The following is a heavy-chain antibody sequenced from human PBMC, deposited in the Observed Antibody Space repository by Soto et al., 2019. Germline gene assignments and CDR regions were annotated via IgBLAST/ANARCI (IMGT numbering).Heavy chain of an antibody. V-gene: IGHV3-7*04. Sequence: GGSMRLSCAASEFTFSRYWMDWVRQAPRKGLEWVATIKHDGSEKYYVDSVKGRFIISRDNAKNSVFLQMNGLRVEDTAVYFCARAMGTDGWSNHPFDIWGQGTMVTVSS. D-gene: IGHD6-19*01. J-gene: IGHJ3*02. CDR3: ARAMGTDGWSNHPFDI. CDR2: IKHDGSEK. CDR1: EFTFSRYW.